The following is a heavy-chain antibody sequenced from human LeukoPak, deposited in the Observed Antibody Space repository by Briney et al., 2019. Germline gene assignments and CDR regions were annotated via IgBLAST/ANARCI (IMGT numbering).Heavy chain of an antibody. V-gene: IGHV3-7*01. J-gene: IGHJ4*02. D-gene: IGHD1-26*01. CDR2: IKHDGSGK. CDR1: GFTFSIFW. Sequence: GGSLRLSCAASGFTFSIFWMSWVRQAPGKGLEWVANIKHDGSGKYYVDSVKGRFTISRDNAKNSLYLQMNSLRAEDTAVYYCARDGGYSRTDYWGQGTLVTVSS. CDR3: ARDGGYSRTDY.